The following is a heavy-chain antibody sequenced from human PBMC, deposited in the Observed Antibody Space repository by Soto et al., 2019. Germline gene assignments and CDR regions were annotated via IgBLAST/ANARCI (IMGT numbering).Heavy chain of an antibody. CDR2: IQSGGGT. CDR1: GLIVSKNY. CDR3: AKEPVGPDWYFDL. Sequence: PGGSLRLSCAVSGLIVSKNYINWVRQAPGKGLEWVSLIQSGGGTYYADSVKGRFTISRDNSKNIVSLQMNSLRAEDTAVYNCAKEPVGPDWYFDLWGRGTLVTVSS. V-gene: IGHV3-66*01. J-gene: IGHJ2*01.